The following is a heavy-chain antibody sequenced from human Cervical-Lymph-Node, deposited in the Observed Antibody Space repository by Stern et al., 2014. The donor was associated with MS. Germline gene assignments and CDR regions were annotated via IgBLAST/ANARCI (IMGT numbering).Heavy chain of an antibody. CDR3: AREYCSSTSCPSLGDYYYGMDV. J-gene: IGHJ6*02. D-gene: IGHD2-2*01. CDR1: GYTFTSYY. CDR2: INPSGGST. Sequence: QVQLVQSGAEVKKPGASVKVSCKASGYTFTSYYMHWVRQAPGQGLEWMGIINPSGGSTSYAQKFQGRVTMTRDTSTSTVYMELSSLRSEDTAVYYCAREYCSSTSCPSLGDYYYGMDVWGQGTTVTVSS. V-gene: IGHV1-46*01.